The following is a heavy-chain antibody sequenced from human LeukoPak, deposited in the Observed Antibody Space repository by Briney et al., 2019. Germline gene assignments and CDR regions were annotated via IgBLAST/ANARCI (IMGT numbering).Heavy chain of an antibody. CDR2: INDVDTP. V-gene: IGHV3-53*01. CDR1: GFTVSTNH. J-gene: IGHJ4*02. CDR3: ARDMIHSSGAFDS. Sequence: PGGSLRLSCAVSGFTVSTNHMTWVRQAPGKGLEWVSAINDVDTPYYADTVRGRFTISRDSAKNTLYLQMKSLRAEDTAVYYCARDMIHSSGAFDSWGQGTLATVSS. D-gene: IGHD3-22*01.